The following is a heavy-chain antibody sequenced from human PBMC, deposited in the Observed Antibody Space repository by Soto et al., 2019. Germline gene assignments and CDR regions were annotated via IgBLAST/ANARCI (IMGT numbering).Heavy chain of an antibody. J-gene: IGHJ6*02. V-gene: IGHV3-30*18. CDR2: ISYDGSNK. D-gene: IGHD5-18*01. CDR1: GFTFSSYG. CDR3: AKAGQDMVRFRGSDYYGMDV. Sequence: QVQLVESGGGVVQPGRSLRLSCAASGFTFSSYGMHWVRQAPGKGLEWVAVISYDGSNKYYADSVKGRFTISRDNSKNMLYLQMNSLRAEDTAVYYCAKAGQDMVRFRGSDYYGMDVWGQGTTVTVSS.